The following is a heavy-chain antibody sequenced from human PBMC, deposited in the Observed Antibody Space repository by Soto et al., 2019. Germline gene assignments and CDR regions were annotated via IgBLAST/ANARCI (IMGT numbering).Heavy chain of an antibody. D-gene: IGHD3-22*01. V-gene: IGHV4-39*01. CDR2: IYYSGST. CDR1: GGSISSSSYY. Sequence: SETLSLTFTVSGGSISSSSYYWGWIRQPPGRGLEWIGSIYYSGSTYYNPSLKSRVTISVDTSKNPFSLKLSSVTAADTAVYYCAGQLGDSSGYYLDPFDYWGQGTLVTSPQ. J-gene: IGHJ4*02. CDR3: AGQLGDSSGYYLDPFDY.